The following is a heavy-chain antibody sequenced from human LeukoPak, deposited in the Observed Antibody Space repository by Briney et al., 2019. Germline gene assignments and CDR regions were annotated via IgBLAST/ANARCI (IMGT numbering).Heavy chain of an antibody. D-gene: IGHD2/OR15-2a*01. CDR3: ARGFYEPFGR. Sequence: PSETLSLTCSVSGGSISSSSYYRNWIRQSPGKGLEWIANVDYNGSTKYNPSLRGRGTMSLDTSKNQFYLKLESVTAADTARYYCARGFYEPFGRWGQGTLVTVFS. CDR2: VDYNGST. V-gene: IGHV4-61*01. CDR1: GGSISSSSYY. J-gene: IGHJ5*02.